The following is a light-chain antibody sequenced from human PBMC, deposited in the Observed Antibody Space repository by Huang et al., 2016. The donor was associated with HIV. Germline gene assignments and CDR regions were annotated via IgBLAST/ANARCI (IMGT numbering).Light chain of an antibody. CDR3: HHYNNWPPRGT. CDR2: GAS. Sequence: EVVMTQSPATLSVSPGERATLSCRASQRVRSDIAWYQQKPGQAPRLLIFGASTRATGIPARFRGSESGTEFTLTISSLQSEDVGTYYCHHYNNWPPRGTFGQGTKVEIK. V-gene: IGKV3-15*01. J-gene: IGKJ1*01. CDR1: QRVRSD.